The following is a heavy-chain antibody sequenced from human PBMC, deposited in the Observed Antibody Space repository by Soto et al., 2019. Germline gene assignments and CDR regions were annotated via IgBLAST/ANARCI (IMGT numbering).Heavy chain of an antibody. D-gene: IGHD2-15*01. J-gene: IGHJ4*02. CDR3: ARGPIPVVRRYFDS. CDR2: FYYSGST. CDR1: GGSISSYY. V-gene: IGHV4-59*01. Sequence: SETLSLTCTVSGGSISSYYWSWIRQPSGKGLEWIGYFYYSGSTNYNPSLTSRVTISVDTSKNQFFLNLTSVTAADTAVYYCARGPIPVVRRYFDSWGQGIPVTVSS.